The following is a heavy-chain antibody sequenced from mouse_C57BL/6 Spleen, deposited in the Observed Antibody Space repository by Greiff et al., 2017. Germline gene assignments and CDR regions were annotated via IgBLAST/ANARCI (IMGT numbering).Heavy chain of an antibody. CDR1: GFTFSDSG. J-gene: IGHJ1*03. CDR2: ISSGSSTI. Sequence: DVQLVESGGGLVKPGGSLKLSCAASGFTFSDSGMHWVRQAPEKGLEWVAYISSGSSTIYYADTGKGRFNISRDNSKNTLFLQMTSLRSEDTAMYYCASFNWDWYFYVWGTGTTVTVSS. D-gene: IGHD4-1*01. CDR3: ASFNWDWYFYV. V-gene: IGHV5-17*01.